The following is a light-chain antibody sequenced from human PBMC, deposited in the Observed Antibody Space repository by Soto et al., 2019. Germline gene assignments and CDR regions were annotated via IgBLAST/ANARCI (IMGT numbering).Light chain of an antibody. J-gene: IGKJ5*01. Sequence: ENFLTQSPGTPSLSPGERATLSCRASQSVSSYLLWYQQKPGQAPRLLIYDASNRATGIPARFSGSGSETDFTLTISSLEPEDFAVYYCQHRMNWPLTFGQGTRLEIK. CDR1: QSVSSY. CDR2: DAS. CDR3: QHRMNWPLT. V-gene: IGKV3-11*01.